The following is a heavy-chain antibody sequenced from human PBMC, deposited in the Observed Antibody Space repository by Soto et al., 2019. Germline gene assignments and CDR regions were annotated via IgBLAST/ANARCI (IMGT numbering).Heavy chain of an antibody. Sequence: ASVKVSCKASGYTFTSYAMHWVRQAPGQRLEWMGWINAGTGNTKYSQKFQGRVTITRDTSASTVYMELSSLRSEDTAVYYCASDGAYCGGDCYLYYYYYGMDVWGQGTTVTVSS. V-gene: IGHV1-3*01. CDR3: ASDGAYCGGDCYLYYYYYGMDV. CDR1: GYTFTSYA. J-gene: IGHJ6*02. D-gene: IGHD2-21*02. CDR2: INAGTGNT.